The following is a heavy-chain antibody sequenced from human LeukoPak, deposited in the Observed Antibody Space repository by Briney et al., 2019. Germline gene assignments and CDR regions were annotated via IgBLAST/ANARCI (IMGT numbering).Heavy chain of an antibody. V-gene: IGHV4-39*01. CDR3: ARLQSSGLVWSVY. J-gene: IGHJ4*02. D-gene: IGHD2-21*01. CDR1: GGSISSSSYY. CDR2: IYCSGST. Sequence: ASETLSLTCTVSGGSISSSSYYWGWIRQPPGKGLEWIGSIYCSGSTYYNPSLKSRVTISVDTSKNQFSLKLSSVSAADTAVYYCARLQSSGLVWSVYWGQGTLVTVSS.